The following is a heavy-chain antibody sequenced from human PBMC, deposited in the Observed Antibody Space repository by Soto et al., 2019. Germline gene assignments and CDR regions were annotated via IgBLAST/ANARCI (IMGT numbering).Heavy chain of an antibody. CDR2: ISAYNGHT. V-gene: IGHV1-18*01. Sequence: QVQLVQSGPEVKKPGASVKVSCKDSGYTFTNYGFNWVRQAPGQGLEWMGWISAYNGHTKYSQIFQARVTTTTGTAPSTAHMELRSRSADDTAVYDRAREGDGTTPLGYGGQGARVTV. CDR1: GYTFTNYG. J-gene: IGHJ4*02. CDR3: AREGDGTTPLGY. D-gene: IGHD3-16*01.